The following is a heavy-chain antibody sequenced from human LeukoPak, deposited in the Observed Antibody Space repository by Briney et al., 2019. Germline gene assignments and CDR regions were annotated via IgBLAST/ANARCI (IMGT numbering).Heavy chain of an antibody. D-gene: IGHD4-17*01. CDR3: AKDSNRYGDFDY. Sequence: GGSLRLSCAASGFTFGSYAMSWVRQAPGKGLEWVSVISGSGGRTDYADSVKGRFTISRDNSRNTLYLQMNRLRAEDTAVYYCAKDSNRYGDFDYWGQGTLVTVSS. J-gene: IGHJ4*02. V-gene: IGHV3-23*01. CDR2: ISGSGGRT. CDR1: GFTFGSYA.